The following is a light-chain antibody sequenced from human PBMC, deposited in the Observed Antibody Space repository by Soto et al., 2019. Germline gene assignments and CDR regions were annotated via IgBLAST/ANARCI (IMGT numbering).Light chain of an antibody. J-gene: IGKJ1*01. V-gene: IGKV3-20*01. Sequence: EIVLTQSPGTLSLSPGEKATLSCRASQSVGDTFLSWYQQKPGLAPRLLIYGVSNRATGIPDRFSGSGSGTDFILTISRLEPEDFAVYYCGQFVSSPPRTFGQGIKVDIK. CDR2: GVS. CDR3: GQFVSSPPRT. CDR1: QSVGDTF.